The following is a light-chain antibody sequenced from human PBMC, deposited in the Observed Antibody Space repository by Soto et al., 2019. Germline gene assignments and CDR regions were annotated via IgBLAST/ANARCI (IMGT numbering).Light chain of an antibody. V-gene: IGLV2-14*01. CDR1: SSDVGGYNY. J-gene: IGLJ2*01. Sequence: QSVLTQPASVSGSPGQSITISCPGTSSDVGGYNYVSWYQQHQGKAPKLMIYDVSNRPSGVSNRFSGSKSGNTASLTISGLQAEDEADYYCSSYTSSSTLGVFGGGTQVTVL. CDR2: DVS. CDR3: SSYTSSSTLGV.